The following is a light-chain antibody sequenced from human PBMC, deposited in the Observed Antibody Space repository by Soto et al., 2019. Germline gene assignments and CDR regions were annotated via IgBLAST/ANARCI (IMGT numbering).Light chain of an antibody. V-gene: IGKV1-39*01. CDR3: QQSHSTLWT. CDR2: AAS. J-gene: IGKJ1*01. CDR1: QIISNY. Sequence: DIEMTQSPSSLSASVGDRVTITCRASQIISNYLNWYQQKPGKAPKLLIYAASSLQSGVPSRFSGSGSGTDFTLNVSSLQPEDFATYYCQQSHSTLWTFGQGTKVEIK.